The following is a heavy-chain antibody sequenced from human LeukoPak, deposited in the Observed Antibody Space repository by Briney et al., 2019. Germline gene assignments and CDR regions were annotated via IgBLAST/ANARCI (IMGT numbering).Heavy chain of an antibody. CDR2: IYYSGST. CDR1: GGSVSSGSYY. D-gene: IGHD3-9*01. J-gene: IGHJ4*02. CDR3: ARAELRYFDWLAPFDY. V-gene: IGHV4-61*01. Sequence: SETLSLTCTVSGGSVSSGSYYWSWIRQPPGKGLEWIVYIYYSGSTNYNPSLKSRVTISVDTSKNQFSLKLSSVTAADTAVYYCARAELRYFDWLAPFDYWGQGTLVTVSS.